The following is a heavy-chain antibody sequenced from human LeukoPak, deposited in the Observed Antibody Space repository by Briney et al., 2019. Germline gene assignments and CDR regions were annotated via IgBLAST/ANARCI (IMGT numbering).Heavy chain of an antibody. CDR1: GFTFNSYA. CDR2: ISGSGGST. V-gene: IGHV3-23*01. CDR3: AKGGTHWPTGYYYMDV. Sequence: GGSLRLSCSASGFTFNSYAMSWVRQAPGKGLEWVSPISGSGGSTYYADSVKGRFTISRDNSKNTLYLQMNSLRAEDTAVYYCAKGGTHWPTGYYYMDVWGKGTTVTVSS. D-gene: IGHD1-1*01. J-gene: IGHJ6*03.